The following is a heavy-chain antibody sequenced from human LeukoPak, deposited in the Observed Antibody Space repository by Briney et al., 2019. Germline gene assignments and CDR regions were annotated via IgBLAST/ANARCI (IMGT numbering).Heavy chain of an antibody. CDR1: SGSFSNYY. J-gene: IGHJ4*02. CDR3: ARDTRITIFGVVLDY. Sequence: SETLSLTCAVYSGSFSNYYWSWIRQPPGKGLEWIGEINQSGSTNYNPPLKSRVTISVDTSKNHFSLKLSSVTAADTAVYYCARDTRITIFGVVLDYWGQGTLVTVSS. V-gene: IGHV4-34*01. D-gene: IGHD3-3*01. CDR2: INQSGST.